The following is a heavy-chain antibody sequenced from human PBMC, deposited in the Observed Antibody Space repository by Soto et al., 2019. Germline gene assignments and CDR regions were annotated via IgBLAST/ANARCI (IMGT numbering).Heavy chain of an antibody. V-gene: IGHV1-18*01. CDR2: ISAYNGNT. CDR3: ARDNRYSSSSGRYNWFDP. D-gene: IGHD6-6*01. CDR1: GYTFTSYG. J-gene: IGHJ5*02. Sequence: QVQLVQSGAEVKKPGASVKVSCKASGYTFTSYGIIWVRQAPGQGLEWMGWISAYNGNTNYAQKLQGRVTMTTDTATSTAYMELGSLRSDDTAVYYCARDNRYSSSSGRYNWFDPWGQGTLVTVSS.